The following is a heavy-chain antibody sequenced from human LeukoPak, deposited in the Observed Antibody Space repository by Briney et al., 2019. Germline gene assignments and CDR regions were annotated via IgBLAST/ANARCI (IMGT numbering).Heavy chain of an antibody. CDR3: ARSGIFGVVILYYFDY. CDR1: GFTCSRYS. J-gene: IGHJ4*02. D-gene: IGHD3-3*01. Sequence: GGSLRPSCAASGFTCSRYSMHWVRQAPGKVLEYVSAISSNGGSTYYANSVKGRFTISRDNSKNTLYLQMGSLRAEDMAVYYCARSGIFGVVILYYFDYWGQGTLVTVSS. CDR2: ISSNGGST. V-gene: IGHV3-64*01.